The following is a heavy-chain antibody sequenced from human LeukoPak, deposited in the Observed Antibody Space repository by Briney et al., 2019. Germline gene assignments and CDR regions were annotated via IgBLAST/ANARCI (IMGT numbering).Heavy chain of an antibody. Sequence: PSETLSLTCTVSGASITRRYWSWIRQPPGKGLEWIGYINYSGNTNYNPSLKSRVTISVDTSKNQFSLKLSSVTAADTAVYYCGRGGGGSYLEYFFDYWGQGTLVTVSS. CDR2: INYSGNT. J-gene: IGHJ4*02. CDR3: GRGGGGSYLEYFFDY. V-gene: IGHV4-59*11. CDR1: GASITRRY. D-gene: IGHD3-10*01.